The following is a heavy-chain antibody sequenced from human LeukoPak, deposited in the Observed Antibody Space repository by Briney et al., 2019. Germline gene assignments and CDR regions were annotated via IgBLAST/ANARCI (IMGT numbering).Heavy chain of an antibody. J-gene: IGHJ4*02. V-gene: IGHV1-2*02. D-gene: IGHD3-10*01. CDR3: AREEGNYYGSGSPPDPFDY. CDR2: INPNSGGT. Sequence: GASVKVSCKASGYTFTGYYMHWVRQAPGQGLEWMGWINPNSGGTNYAQKFQGRVTMTRDTSISTAYMELSRLRSDDTAVYYCAREEGNYYGSGSPPDPFDYWGQGTLVTVSS. CDR1: GYTFTGYY.